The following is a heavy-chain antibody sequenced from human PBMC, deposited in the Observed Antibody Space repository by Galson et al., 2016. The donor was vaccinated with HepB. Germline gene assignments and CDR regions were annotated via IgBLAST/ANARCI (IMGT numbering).Heavy chain of an antibody. V-gene: IGHV3-66*01. CDR3: AKNSGWYGNGYFDL. J-gene: IGHJ2*01. Sequence: SLRLSCAASGFSVSGNYMSWVRQAPGKGLEWVSVLYPDGRTYYGDSVKDRFTIARANSKNILFLQMNSLRAEDTAVYYCAKNSGWYGNGYFDLWGRGTLLTVSS. CDR2: LYPDGRT. D-gene: IGHD6-19*01. CDR1: GFSVSGNY.